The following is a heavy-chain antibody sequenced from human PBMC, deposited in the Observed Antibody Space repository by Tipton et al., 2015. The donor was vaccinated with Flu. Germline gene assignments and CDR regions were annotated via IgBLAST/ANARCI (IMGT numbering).Heavy chain of an antibody. CDR3: VRRGSGWYPVGYFDL. CDR2: IYPGDSDT. J-gene: IGHJ2*01. Sequence: QLVQSGAEVKKPGESLKISCKGSGYSFTSYWIVWVRQMPGKGLEWLGIIYPGDSDTRYSPSFQGQVTISADKSITTAYLQWSSLKASDPALYYCVRRGSGWYPVGYFDLWGRGTLVTVSS. V-gene: IGHV5-51*03. CDR1: GYSFTSYW. D-gene: IGHD6-19*01.